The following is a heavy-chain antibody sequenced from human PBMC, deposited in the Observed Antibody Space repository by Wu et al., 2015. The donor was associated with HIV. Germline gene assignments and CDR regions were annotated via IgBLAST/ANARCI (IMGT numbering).Heavy chain of an antibody. CDR1: GYTFTGYY. CDR2: LMPRSGIS. CDR3: ARRAAAGTGPFTYFDL. J-gene: IGHJ2*01. V-gene: IGHV1-46*01. Sequence: QVQLVQSGTEMKKSGASMKVSCKTSGYTFTGYYIHWLRQAPGQGLEWMGRLMPRSGISNYAQKFQGRLTITADGDTNTAYMELSSLRSEDTAVYYCARRAAAGTGPFTYFDLWGRGTLVTVSS. D-gene: IGHD6-13*01.